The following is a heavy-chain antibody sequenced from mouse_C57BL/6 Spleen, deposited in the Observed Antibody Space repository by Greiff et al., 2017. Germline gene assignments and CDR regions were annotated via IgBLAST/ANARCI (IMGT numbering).Heavy chain of an antibody. V-gene: IGHV1-81*01. CDR3: ARRGDSSGYDWFAY. CDR2: IYPRSGNT. CDR1: GYTFTSYG. D-gene: IGHD3-2*02. Sequence: QVQLQQSGAELARPGASVKLSCKASGYTFTSYGISWVKQRTGQGLEWIGEIYPRSGNTYYNEKFKGKATLTADKSSSTAYMELRSLTSEDSAVYFCARRGDSSGYDWFAYWGQGTLVTVSA. J-gene: IGHJ3*01.